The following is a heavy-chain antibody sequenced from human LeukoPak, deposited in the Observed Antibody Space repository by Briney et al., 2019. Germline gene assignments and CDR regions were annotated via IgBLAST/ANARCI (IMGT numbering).Heavy chain of an antibody. CDR1: GFTFSNYW. J-gene: IGHJ3*02. Sequence: GGSLRLSCAASGFTFSNYWMSWVRQAPGKGLEWVANIKQDGSGKYYVDSVKGRFTISRDNAKNSLYLQMNSLRAEDTAVYNCARTAGYSSIVFDIWGQGTMVTVSS. V-gene: IGHV3-7*02. CDR3: ARTAGYSSIVFDI. CDR2: IKQDGSGK. D-gene: IGHD2-2*01.